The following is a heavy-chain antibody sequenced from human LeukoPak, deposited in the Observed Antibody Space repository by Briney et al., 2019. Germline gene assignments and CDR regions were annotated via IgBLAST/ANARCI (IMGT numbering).Heavy chain of an antibody. Sequence: GGSLRLSCAASGFTFSNYAMNWVRQAPGKGLEWVSTIFGSSGSTFYADSVKGRFTISKDTSKNTLYLHMSSLRADDTAVYYCAKGGYDYVEVAYFDYWGQGTLVTVSS. CDR3: AKGGYDYVEVAYFDY. CDR1: GFTFSNYA. V-gene: IGHV3-23*01. D-gene: IGHD5-12*01. J-gene: IGHJ4*02. CDR2: IFGSSGST.